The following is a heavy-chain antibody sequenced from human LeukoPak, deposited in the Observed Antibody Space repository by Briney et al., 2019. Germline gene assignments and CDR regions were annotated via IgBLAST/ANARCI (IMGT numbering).Heavy chain of an antibody. CDR2: IRYDGSNK. V-gene: IGHV3-30*02. CDR3: AKGYHYYDSSGYYTDDY. J-gene: IGHJ4*02. D-gene: IGHD3-22*01. CDR1: GFTFSSYG. Sequence: GGSLRLSCAASGFTFSSYGMHWVRQAPGKGLEWVAFIRYDGSNKYYADSVKGRFTISRDNFKNTLYLQMNSLRAEDTAVYYCAKGYHYYDSSGYYTDDYWGQGTLVTVSS.